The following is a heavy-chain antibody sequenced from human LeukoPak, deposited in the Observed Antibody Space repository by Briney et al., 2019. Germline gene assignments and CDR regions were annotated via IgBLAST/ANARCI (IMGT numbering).Heavy chain of an antibody. CDR1: GSTVSSNY. V-gene: IGHV3-53*01. Sequence: PGGSLRLSCAASGSTVSSNYMSWVRQAPGKGLEWVSVIYSGGSTYYADSVKGRFTISRDNSKNTLYLQMNSLRAEDTAVYYCARVDSGSYQYYFDYWGQGTLVTVSS. CDR2: IYSGGST. CDR3: ARVDSGSYQYYFDY. J-gene: IGHJ4*02. D-gene: IGHD1-26*01.